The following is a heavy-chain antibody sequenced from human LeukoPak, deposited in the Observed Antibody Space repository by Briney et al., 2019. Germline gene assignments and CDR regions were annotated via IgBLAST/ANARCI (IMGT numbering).Heavy chain of an antibody. CDR1: RYTFTTYD. CDR2: MNPNSGNT. D-gene: IGHD2-2*01. J-gene: IGHJ6*02. V-gene: IGHV1-8*01. CDR3: ARVYCSSTSCQAPYYYYGMDV. Sequence: ASVKVSCKGSRYTFTTYDINWVRQAAGQGLEWMGWMNPNSGNTGYAQKFQGRVTMTTDTSTSTAYMELRSLRSDDTAVYYCARVYCSSTSCQAPYYYYGMDVWGQGTTVTVSS.